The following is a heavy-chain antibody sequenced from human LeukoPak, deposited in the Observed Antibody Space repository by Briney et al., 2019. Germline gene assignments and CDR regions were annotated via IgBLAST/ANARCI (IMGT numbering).Heavy chain of an antibody. D-gene: IGHD5-18*01. J-gene: IGHJ4*02. CDR2: ISSSSSYI. CDR3: ARGSGYNYGYDY. CDR1: GFTFSSYS. Sequence: AGGSLRLSCAASGFTFSSYSMNWVRQAPGKGLEWVSSISSSSSYIFYADSVKGRFTISRDNAKNSLYLQMNSLRAEDTAVYYCARGSGYNYGYDYWGQGTLVTVSS. V-gene: IGHV3-21*01.